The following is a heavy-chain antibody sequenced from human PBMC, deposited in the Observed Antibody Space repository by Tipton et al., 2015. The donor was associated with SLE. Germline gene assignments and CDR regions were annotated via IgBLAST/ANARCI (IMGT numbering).Heavy chain of an antibody. V-gene: IGHV3-64*02. J-gene: IGHJ2*01. D-gene: IGHD6-19*01. CDR1: GFIFSSYA. CDR3: ARGGWYWYFDL. CDR2: INSDGGST. Sequence: GSLRLSCAASGFIFSSYAMHWVRQAPGKGLEYVSAINSDGGSTYYADSVKDRFTISRDNSKNTLYLQMGRLRAEDTAVYYCARGGWYWYFDLWGRGTLVTVSS.